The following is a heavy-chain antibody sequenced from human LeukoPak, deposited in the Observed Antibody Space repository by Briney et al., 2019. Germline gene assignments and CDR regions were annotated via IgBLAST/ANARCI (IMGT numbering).Heavy chain of an antibody. CDR3: ARARPDTAMAVDY. J-gene: IGHJ4*02. D-gene: IGHD5-18*01. CDR1: GGSISTYY. CDR2: IYNSGST. V-gene: IGHV4-59*01. Sequence: SETLSLTCTVPGGSISTYYWSWVRLPPGKGLERIGYIYNSGSTKYNPSLKSRVTVSVDTSKNQLSLKLSSGTAADTAVYYCARARPDTAMAVDYWGQGTLVTVSS.